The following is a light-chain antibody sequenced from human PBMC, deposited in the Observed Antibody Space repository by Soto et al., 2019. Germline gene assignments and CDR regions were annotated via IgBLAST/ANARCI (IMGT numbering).Light chain of an antibody. CDR1: SRHSSYA. CDR2: LNSDGSH. V-gene: IGLV4-69*01. J-gene: IGLJ2*01. CDR3: QTWGADIVV. Sequence: QLVLTQSPSASASLGASVKLTCTRSSRHSSYAIAWHQQQPEKGPRYLMTLNSDGSHSKGDGIPDRFSGSSSGAERYLTISSLQSEDEADYYCQTWGADIVVFGGGTKLTVL.